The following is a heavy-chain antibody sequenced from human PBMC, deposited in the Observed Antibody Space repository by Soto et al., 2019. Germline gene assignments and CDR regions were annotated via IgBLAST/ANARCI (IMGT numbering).Heavy chain of an antibody. V-gene: IGHV4-31*03. CDR1: GGSISSGGYY. CDR2: IYYSGST. Sequence: SETLSLTCTVSGGSISSGGYYWSWIRQHPGKGLEWIGYIYYSGSTYYNPSLKSRVTISVDTSKNQFSLKLSSVTAADTAVYYCARSPPGDSGSYGVHPGFDYWGHGTLVTVSS. CDR3: ARSPPGDSGSYGVHPGFDY. J-gene: IGHJ4*01. D-gene: IGHD3-10*01.